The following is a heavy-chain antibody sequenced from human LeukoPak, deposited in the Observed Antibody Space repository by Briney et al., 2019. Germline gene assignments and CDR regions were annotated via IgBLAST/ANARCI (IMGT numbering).Heavy chain of an antibody. J-gene: IGHJ4*02. Sequence: GASVKVSCKASGYTFTGYYMHWVRQAPGQGLEWMGWINPNSGGTNYAQKFQGRVTMTRDTSISTAYMELSRLRSDDTAVYYCARDRSRFRYYDSSGALDYWGQGTLVTVSS. CDR3: ARDRSRFRYYDSSGALDY. CDR1: GYTFTGYY. CDR2: INPNSGGT. D-gene: IGHD3-22*01. V-gene: IGHV1-2*02.